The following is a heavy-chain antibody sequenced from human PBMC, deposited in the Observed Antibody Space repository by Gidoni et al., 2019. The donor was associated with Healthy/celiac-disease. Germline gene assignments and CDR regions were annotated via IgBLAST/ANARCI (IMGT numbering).Heavy chain of an antibody. CDR2: ISSSSSTI. V-gene: IGHV3-48*02. Sequence: EVQLVESGGGLVQPGGSLRLSCAASGFTFSSDSMNWVRQAPGKGLEWVSYISSSSSTIYYADSVKGRFTISRDNAKNSLYLQMNSLRDEDTAVYYCARDGCSSTSCYYYYGMDVWGQGTTVTVSS. CDR3: ARDGCSSTSCYYYYGMDV. D-gene: IGHD2-2*01. J-gene: IGHJ6*02. CDR1: GFTFSSDS.